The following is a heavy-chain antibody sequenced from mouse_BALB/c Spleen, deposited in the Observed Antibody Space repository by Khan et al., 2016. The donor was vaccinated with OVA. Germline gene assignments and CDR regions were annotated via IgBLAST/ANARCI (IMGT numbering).Heavy chain of an antibody. CDR3: ARPPITTVVATSYWFFDV. CDR1: GFTFSSYA. D-gene: IGHD1-1*01. V-gene: IGHV5-9-3*01. Sequence: EVELVESGGGLVKPGGSLKLSCAASGFTFSSYAMSWVRRTPEKRLEWVATISSGDTYTYYPDSVKGRFTISRDNAKNTLYLQMSSLRSEDTAMYYCARPPITTVVATSYWFFDVWGAGTTVTVST. J-gene: IGHJ1*01. CDR2: ISSGDTYT.